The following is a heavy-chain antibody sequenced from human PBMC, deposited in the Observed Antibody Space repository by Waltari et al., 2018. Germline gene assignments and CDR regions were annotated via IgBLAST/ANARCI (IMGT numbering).Heavy chain of an antibody. Sequence: QVQLVQSGAEVKKPGASVKVSCKSSGSSFSDYITNWVRQAPGQGLEWMGWVNPSTGGTTYAQKFQARVTMARDRATNTAYMDLRGLTPDDTAVYYCARNKGKTISTRRAFRLDPWGQGTLVSVSS. V-gene: IGHV1-2*02. CDR2: VNPSTGGT. CDR3: ARNKGKTISTRRAFRLDP. J-gene: IGHJ5*02. CDR1: GSSFSDYI. D-gene: IGHD1-1*01.